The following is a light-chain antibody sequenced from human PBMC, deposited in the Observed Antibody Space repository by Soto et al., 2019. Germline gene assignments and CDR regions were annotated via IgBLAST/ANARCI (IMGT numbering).Light chain of an antibody. J-gene: IGLJ2*01. CDR2: DVN. CDR1: SSNVGGYNY. V-gene: IGLV2-11*01. Sequence: QSALTQPSSVSGSPGQSVTISCTGTSSNVGGYNYVSWYQQHPGKVPKLMIYDVNKRPSGVPDRFSGSKSGNTASLTISGLQADDEADYYCCSYAGSYSWVFGGGTKLTVL. CDR3: CSYAGSYSWV.